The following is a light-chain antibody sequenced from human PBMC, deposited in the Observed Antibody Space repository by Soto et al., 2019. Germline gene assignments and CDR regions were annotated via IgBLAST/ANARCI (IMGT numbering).Light chain of an antibody. CDR3: CSYAGSSTSV. J-gene: IGLJ3*02. CDR2: EGS. V-gene: IGLV2-23*01. Sequence: QSALTQPASVSGSPGQSITISCTGTISDVGSYNLVSWYQQHPGKAPKLLIYEGSKRPSGVSNRFSGSKSGNTASLTISGLQAEDEADYYCCSYAGSSTSVFGGGTKLTVL. CDR1: ISDVGSYNL.